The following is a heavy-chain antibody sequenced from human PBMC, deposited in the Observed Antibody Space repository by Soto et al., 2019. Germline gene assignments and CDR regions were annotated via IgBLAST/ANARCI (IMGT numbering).Heavy chain of an antibody. D-gene: IGHD3-9*01. J-gene: IGHJ6*02. CDR3: ARAHDILTQGMDV. V-gene: IGHV3-13*01. CDR2: IGTAGDT. Sequence: PGGSLRLSCAASGFTFSSYDMHWVRQATGKGLEWVSAIGTAGDTYYPGSVKGRFTISRENAKNSLYLQMNSLRAGDTAVYYCARAHDILTQGMDVWGQGTTVTVSS. CDR1: GFTFSSYD.